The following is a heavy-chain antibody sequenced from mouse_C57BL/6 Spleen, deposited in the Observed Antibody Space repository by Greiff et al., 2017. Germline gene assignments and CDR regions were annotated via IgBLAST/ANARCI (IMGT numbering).Heavy chain of an antibody. CDR3: ARHGGSSGYDY. Sequence: VQLVESGGDLVKPGGSLKLSCAASGFTFSSYVMSWVRQTPDKRLEWVATISSGGSYTYYPDSVKGRFTISSDNAKNTLYLQMSSLKSEDTAMYYCARHGGSSGYDYWGQGTTLTVSS. CDR2: ISSGGSYT. J-gene: IGHJ2*01. CDR1: GFTFSSYV. D-gene: IGHD3-2*02. V-gene: IGHV5-6*01.